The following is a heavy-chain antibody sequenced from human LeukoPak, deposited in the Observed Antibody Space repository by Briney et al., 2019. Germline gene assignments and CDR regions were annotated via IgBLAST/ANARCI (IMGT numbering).Heavy chain of an antibody. CDR2: IIPILGIA. CDR3: ARDFALNLLLGPITMIEGSRGNWFDP. D-gene: IGHD3-22*01. V-gene: IGHV1-69*04. Sequence: SVKVSCKASGGTFSSYAISWVRQAPGQGLEWMGRIIPILGIANYAQKFQGRVTITADKSTSTAYMELSSLRSEDTAVYYCARDFALNLLLGPITMIEGSRGNWFDPWGQGTLVTVSS. J-gene: IGHJ5*02. CDR1: GGTFSSYA.